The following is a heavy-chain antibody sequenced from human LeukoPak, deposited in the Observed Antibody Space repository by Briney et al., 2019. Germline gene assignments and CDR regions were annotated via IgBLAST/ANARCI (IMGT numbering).Heavy chain of an antibody. CDR1: GFTVSRNY. CDR3: ARDKSVSDWYFDL. J-gene: IGHJ2*01. Sequence: GGSLRLSCAASGFTVSRNYMSWVRQAPGKGLEWVSVIYSGGSTYYGDSVKGRFTISRDKSKNTLYLQMNSLRAEDTAVYYCARDKSVSDWYFDLWGRGTLVTVSS. D-gene: IGHD5/OR15-5a*01. CDR2: IYSGGST. V-gene: IGHV3-66*01.